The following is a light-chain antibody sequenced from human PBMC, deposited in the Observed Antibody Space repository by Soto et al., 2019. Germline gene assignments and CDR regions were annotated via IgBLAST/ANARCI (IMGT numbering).Light chain of an antibody. V-gene: IGKV3D-15*01. CDR1: QSVSRN. CDR2: DAS. Sequence: EIVLTESPATLSVSPGERATLSCRATQSVSRNLAWYQQKPGQAPRLLIYDASTRATGTPARLSGSGTGTKFTLSISSLQPEDFAVYSCQQYNNWPITXGQGTRLEI. J-gene: IGKJ5*01. CDR3: QQYNNWPIT.